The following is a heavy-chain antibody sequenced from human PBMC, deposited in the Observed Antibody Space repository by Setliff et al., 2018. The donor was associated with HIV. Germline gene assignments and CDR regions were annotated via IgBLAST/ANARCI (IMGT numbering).Heavy chain of an antibody. CDR3: ATYAGSGGGKGY. CDR1: GGSISSDTYH. Sequence: SQTLSLTCTVSGGSISSDTYHYSWIRQPAGKGLEWIGQTYSSGSTKCNPSLKSRVTISVDTSKNQFSLTLSSVTAADTAMYYCATYAGSGGGKGYWGQGTLVTVSS. J-gene: IGHJ4*02. V-gene: IGHV4-61*09. D-gene: IGHD2-15*01. CDR2: TYSSGST.